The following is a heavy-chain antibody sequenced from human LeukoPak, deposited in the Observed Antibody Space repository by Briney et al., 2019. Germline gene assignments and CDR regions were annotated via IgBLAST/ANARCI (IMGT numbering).Heavy chain of an antibody. D-gene: IGHD1-1*01. Sequence: PSETLSLTCTVSGASISSFYWSWVRQPPGEGLEWIGYISNGGSTNYNPSLKSRVTTSVDTSQSQLSLKVNSVTAADTAVYYCVKLQPNTGQWAFDIWGQGTMASVSS. CDR1: GASISSFY. V-gene: IGHV4-59*01. J-gene: IGHJ3*02. CDR3: VKLQPNTGQWAFDI. CDR2: ISNGGST.